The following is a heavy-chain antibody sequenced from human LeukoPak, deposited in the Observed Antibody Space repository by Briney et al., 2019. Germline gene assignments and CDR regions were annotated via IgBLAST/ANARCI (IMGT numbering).Heavy chain of an antibody. D-gene: IGHD5-18*01. CDR1: GFTFSNKA. J-gene: IGHJ4*02. CDR2: ISDNGGGT. Sequence: PGGSLRLSCAASGFTFSNKAMSWVRQAPGKGLEWVSTISDNGGGTYYADSVKGRFTISRDNSKNTLYLQMNNLRAEDTAVYYCAKGGYTYGDYWGQGTLVTVSS. CDR3: AKGGYTYGDY. V-gene: IGHV3-23*01.